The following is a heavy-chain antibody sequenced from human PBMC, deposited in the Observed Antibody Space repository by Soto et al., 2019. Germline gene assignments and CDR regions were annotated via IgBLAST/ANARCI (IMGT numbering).Heavy chain of an antibody. CDR3: ARGRHWLDY. Sequence: QVQLQESGPGLVKPSETLSLTCTVSGGSINSYYWSWIRQPPGKAPEWIGCIYYSGSTNYNPSLMSRVTISVDTSKSHFSLKLSSVTAADTAVYYCARGRHWLDYWGQGTLVTVSS. V-gene: IGHV4-59*01. D-gene: IGHD6-19*01. CDR2: IYYSGST. CDR1: GGSINSYY. J-gene: IGHJ4*02.